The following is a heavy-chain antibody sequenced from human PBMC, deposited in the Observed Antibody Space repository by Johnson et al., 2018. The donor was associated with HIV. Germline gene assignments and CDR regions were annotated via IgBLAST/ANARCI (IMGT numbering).Heavy chain of an antibody. J-gene: IGHJ3*02. V-gene: IGHV3-7*01. D-gene: IGHD1-26*01. CDR1: GFTFSSYA. CDR3: ARDLRGANWHDVFDI. Sequence: VQLVESGGGVVQPGRSLRLSCAASGFTFSSYAMHWVRQAPGKGLEWVANIKQDGSEKYYVDSVKGRFTISRDNAKNSLYLQMNSLRDEDTAVYYCARDLRGANWHDVFDIWGQGTMVTVSS. CDR2: IKQDGSEK.